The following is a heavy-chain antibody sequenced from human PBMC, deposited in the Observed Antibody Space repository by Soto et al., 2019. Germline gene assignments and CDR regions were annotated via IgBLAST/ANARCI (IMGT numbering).Heavy chain of an antibody. J-gene: IGHJ5*02. CDR3: MNRPRA. CDR1: EFTVGNNY. Sequence: EVQLVESGGGLVQPGGSLRLSCAASEFTVGNNYMSWVRQAPGKGLEWVSLIYSNGDTRYADSVRGRFTISRDSSKNILYRQMNSLRADATCIYYCMNRPRAWGRGTLVTVSS. D-gene: IGHD6-6*01. V-gene: IGHV3-66*01. CDR2: IYSNGDT.